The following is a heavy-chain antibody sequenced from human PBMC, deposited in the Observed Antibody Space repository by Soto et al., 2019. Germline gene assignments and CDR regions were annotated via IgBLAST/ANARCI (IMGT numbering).Heavy chain of an antibody. Sequence: PGESLKISCKGSGYSFTSYWISWVRQMPGKGLEWMGRIDPSDSYTNYSPSFQGHVTISADKSISTAYLQWSSLKASDTAMYYCARHGRHPGSSSLRDWFDPWGQGTLVTVSS. J-gene: IGHJ5*02. CDR1: GYSFTSYW. D-gene: IGHD6-13*01. CDR3: ARHGRHPGSSSLRDWFDP. V-gene: IGHV5-10-1*01. CDR2: IDPSDSYT.